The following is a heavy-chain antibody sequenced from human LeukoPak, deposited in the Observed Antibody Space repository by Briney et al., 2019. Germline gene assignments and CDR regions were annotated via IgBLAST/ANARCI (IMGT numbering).Heavy chain of an antibody. J-gene: IGHJ4*02. Sequence: GGSLRLSCAASGFTFSTYWMNWVRQAPGKGLEWVANIKPDGSDMYYVDSVKGRFTVSRDDTRNSLYLQMNSLRAEDTAVYYCAKGGDHWGQGTLVTVSS. V-gene: IGHV3-7*01. D-gene: IGHD3-16*01. CDR1: GFTFSTYW. CDR3: AKGGDH. CDR2: IKPDGSDM.